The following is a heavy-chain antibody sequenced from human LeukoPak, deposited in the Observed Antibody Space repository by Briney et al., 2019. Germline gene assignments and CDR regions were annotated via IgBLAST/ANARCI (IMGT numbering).Heavy chain of an antibody. CDR2: IYYSGST. V-gene: IGHV4-59*01. D-gene: IGHD5-18*01. J-gene: IGHJ3*02. CDR3: ARVLRRYSYGVDAFDI. Sequence: SETLSLTCTVSGGSIGSYYWSWIRQPPGKGLEWIGYIYYSGSTNYNPSLKSRVTISVDTSKNQFSLKLSSVTAADTAVYYCARVLRRYSYGVDAFDIWGQGTMVTVSS. CDR1: GGSIGSYY.